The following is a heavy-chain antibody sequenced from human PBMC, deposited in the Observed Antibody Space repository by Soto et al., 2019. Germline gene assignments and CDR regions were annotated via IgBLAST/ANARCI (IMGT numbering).Heavy chain of an antibody. Sequence: GGSLRLSCAASGFSVSTNYMTWVRQAPGKGLEWVSVIYSGGSTYYADSVKGRFTISRDNSKSTLHLQMNSLRAEDTAVYYCARGSGSLYYFDFWGRGTLVTVSS. CDR3: ARGSGSLYYFDF. CDR1: GFSVSTNY. D-gene: IGHD1-26*01. V-gene: IGHV3-53*01. CDR2: IYSGGST. J-gene: IGHJ4*02.